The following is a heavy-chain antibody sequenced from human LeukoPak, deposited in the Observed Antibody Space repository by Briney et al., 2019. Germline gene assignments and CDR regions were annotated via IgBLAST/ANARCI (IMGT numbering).Heavy chain of an antibody. V-gene: IGHV3-23*01. CDR2: ISGSGGST. Sequence: GGTLRLSCAASGFTFSSYGMSWVRQAPGKGLEWVSAISGSGGSTSYADSVKGRFTISRDNSKNTLYLQLNSLRAEDTAVYYCAKTRSGYYSLWYFDYWGQGTLVTVSS. D-gene: IGHD3-22*01. CDR3: AKTRSGYYSLWYFDY. CDR1: GFTFSSYG. J-gene: IGHJ4*02.